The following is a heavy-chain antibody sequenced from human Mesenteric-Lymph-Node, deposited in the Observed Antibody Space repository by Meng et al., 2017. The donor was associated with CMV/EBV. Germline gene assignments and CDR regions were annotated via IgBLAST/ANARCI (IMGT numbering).Heavy chain of an antibody. Sequence: GGGRGNCWDTLSLPCPVSCLAFSSFVHWAWLRQPPWSGRAWIGSAHYSGRTYYGPSLRSRVTVSIDTSKNQFSLRLTSVTAADTALYYCARPFPSIVSPRLDPFSDWGQGTLVTVSS. V-gene: IGHV4-39*01. CDR3: ARPFPSIVSPRLDPFSD. CDR1: CLAFSSFVH. CDR2: AHYSGRT. J-gene: IGHJ4*02. D-gene: IGHD5/OR15-5a*01.